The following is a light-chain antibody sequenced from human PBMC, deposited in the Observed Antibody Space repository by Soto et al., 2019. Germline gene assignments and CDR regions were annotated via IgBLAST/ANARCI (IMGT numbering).Light chain of an antibody. CDR1: QDIGTW. Sequence: DIPLTQSPSSVSASVGDRVTITCRASQDIGTWLAWYQQKPGKAPKLLIYVASNLQSGVPSRFSSAGSGTDFNLTITSLQPEDFATYHCQQADSFPFTFGPGTKVDFK. V-gene: IGKV1-12*01. CDR3: QQADSFPFT. J-gene: IGKJ3*01. CDR2: VAS.